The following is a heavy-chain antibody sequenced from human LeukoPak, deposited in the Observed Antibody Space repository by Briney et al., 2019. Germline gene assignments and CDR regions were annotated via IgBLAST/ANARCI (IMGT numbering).Heavy chain of an antibody. CDR2: IYTSGST. J-gene: IGHJ3*02. CDR1: GGSISSYY. Sequence: SETLSLTCTVSGGSISSYYWSWIRQPAGKGLEWIGRIYTSGSTNYNPSLKSRVTMSVDTSKNQFSLKLSSVTAADTAVYYCARPRTSGSSFRAFDIWGQGTLVTVSS. V-gene: IGHV4-4*07. CDR3: ARPRTSGSSFRAFDI. D-gene: IGHD1-26*01.